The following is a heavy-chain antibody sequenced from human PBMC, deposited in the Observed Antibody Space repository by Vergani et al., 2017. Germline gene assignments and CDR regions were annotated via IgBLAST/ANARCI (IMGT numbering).Heavy chain of an antibody. CDR3: AKNPGISTTRHYYAMDV. V-gene: IGHV3-11*04. Sequence: LEESGGGSVKPGGSLRLSCAASGFKFSDHYMSWIRQAPGPGLEWVSHISPGASTVSYTDPVTGRFTVSRDNDNNSLTLDMTTLRVEDTAVYYCAKNPGISTTRHYYAMDVWGQGTTVTVSS. CDR2: ISPGASTV. CDR1: GFKFSDHY. D-gene: IGHD1-1*01. J-gene: IGHJ6*02.